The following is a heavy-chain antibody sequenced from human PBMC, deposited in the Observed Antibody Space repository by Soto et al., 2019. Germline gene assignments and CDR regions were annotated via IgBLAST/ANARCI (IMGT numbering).Heavy chain of an antibody. CDR2: IYSGGST. V-gene: IGHV3-53*01. D-gene: IGHD1-26*01. CDR3: ARGGGSYMNAFDI. J-gene: IGHJ3*02. Sequence: EVQLVESGGGLIQPGGSLRLSCAASGFTVSSNYMSWVRQAPGKGLGWVSVIYSGGSTYYADSVKGRFTISRDNSKNTLYLQMNSLRAEDTAVYYCARGGGSYMNAFDIWGQGTMVTVSS. CDR1: GFTVSSNY.